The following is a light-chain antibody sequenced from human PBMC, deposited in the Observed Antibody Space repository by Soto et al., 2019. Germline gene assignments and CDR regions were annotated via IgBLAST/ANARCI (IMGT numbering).Light chain of an antibody. CDR2: DAS. Sequence: EIVLTQSPATLSLSPGERATLSCRASQSVTSYLAWYRQKPGQAPRLLIYDASNRATGVPARFSGSGSRTDFTLTISSLEPEDFAVYYCQQRSNWPPNTFGQGTKLQIK. V-gene: IGKV3-11*01. J-gene: IGKJ2*01. CDR1: QSVTSY. CDR3: QQRSNWPPNT.